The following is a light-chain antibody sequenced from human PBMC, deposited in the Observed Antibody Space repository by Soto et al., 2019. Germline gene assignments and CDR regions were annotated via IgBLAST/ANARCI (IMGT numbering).Light chain of an antibody. CDR2: DTS. CDR1: QSVSIK. V-gene: IGKV3-15*01. Sequence: EIVMTQSPATLSVSPGERATLSCRASQSVSIKLAWYQQKLGQAPRLLIYDTSTRATGIPARFSGSGFGTEFTLTISSPQSEDFAVYYCQQYNNWPPITFGQGTRLEIK. J-gene: IGKJ5*01. CDR3: QQYNNWPPIT.